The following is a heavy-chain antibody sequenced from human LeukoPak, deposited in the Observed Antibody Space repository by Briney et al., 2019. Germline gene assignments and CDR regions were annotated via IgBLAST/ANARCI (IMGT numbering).Heavy chain of an antibody. CDR1: GGSISSGSYY. CDR3: ARDAHCGGDCYSFDY. D-gene: IGHD2-21*01. J-gene: IGHJ4*02. V-gene: IGHV4-61*02. Sequence: PSQTLSLTCTVSGGSISSGSYYWSWIRQPAGKGLEWIGRIYTSGSTNYNPSLKSRVTISVDTSKNQFSLKLSSVTAADTAVYYCARDAHCGGDCYSFDYWGQGTLVTASS. CDR2: IYTSGST.